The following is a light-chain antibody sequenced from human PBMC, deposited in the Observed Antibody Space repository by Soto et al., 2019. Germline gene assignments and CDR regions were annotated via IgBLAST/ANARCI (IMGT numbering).Light chain of an antibody. CDR1: SSDIGSYNY. J-gene: IGLJ1*01. CDR2: DVS. V-gene: IGLV2-14*03. Sequence: QSVLTQPASVSGSPGQSITISCTGTSSDIGSYNYVSWYQHYPGKAPKLMIYDVSNRPSGVSSRFSGSKSGNAASLTISGLQAEDEADYYCNSYTSSNTYVFGTGTKLTVL. CDR3: NSYTSSNTYV.